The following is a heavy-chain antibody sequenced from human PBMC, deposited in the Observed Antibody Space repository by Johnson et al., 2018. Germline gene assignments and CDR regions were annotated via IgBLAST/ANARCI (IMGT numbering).Heavy chain of an antibody. CDR1: GGSISSYY. V-gene: IGHV4-59*01. CDR3: ARGPLDCSGGSCHQNAFDI. J-gene: IGHJ3*02. Sequence: QVQLQESGPGLVKPSETLSLTCTVSGGSISSYYWSWIRQPPGKGLEWIGYIYYSGSTNYNPSLKSRVTISVDTSKNQFSLKLSSVTAADTAVYYCARGPLDCSGGSCHQNAFDILGQGTMVTVSS. D-gene: IGHD2-15*01. CDR2: IYYSGST.